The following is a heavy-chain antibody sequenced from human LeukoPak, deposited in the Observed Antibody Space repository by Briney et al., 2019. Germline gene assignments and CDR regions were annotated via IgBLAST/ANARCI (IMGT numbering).Heavy chain of an antibody. CDR2: ISYDGGTK. V-gene: IGHV3-30*18. CDR3: AKDKMAYSTSSWDY. D-gene: IGHD6-6*01. J-gene: IGHJ4*02. Sequence: QLGGCLRLARAAAGFALSNDAMRRVRKDPGKGLEWVAVISYDGGTKYYADSVKGRFTISRDNSKNTLYLQMNSLRAEDTAVYYCAKDKMAYSTSSWDYWGQGTLVTVSS. CDR1: GFALSNDA.